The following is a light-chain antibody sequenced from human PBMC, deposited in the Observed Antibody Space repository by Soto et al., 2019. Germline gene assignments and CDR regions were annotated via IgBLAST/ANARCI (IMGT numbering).Light chain of an antibody. Sequence: TQSRWPPSASVDDRVTITCRASQSISSWLAWYQHRPGKAPKLLIYDASSLESGVPSRFSGSGSGTDFTLTISSLQPEDFATYFCQQRYSTPIPFGQGGRLAIK. CDR3: QQRYSTPIP. J-gene: IGKJ5*01. CDR1: QSISSW. CDR2: DAS. V-gene: IGKV1-5*01.